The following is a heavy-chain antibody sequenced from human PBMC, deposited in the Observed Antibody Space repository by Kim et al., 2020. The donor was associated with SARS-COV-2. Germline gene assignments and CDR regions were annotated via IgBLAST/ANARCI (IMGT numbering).Heavy chain of an antibody. D-gene: IGHD4-17*01. Sequence: SETLSLTCTVSGGSISSYYWSWIRQPPGKGLEWIGYIYYTGSTNYNPSLKSRVTISVDTSKNQFSLKLSSVTAADTAVYYCARADHGDYVLDYWGQGTLVTVSS. CDR1: GGSISSYY. J-gene: IGHJ4*02. CDR3: ARADHGDYVLDY. CDR2: IYYTGST. V-gene: IGHV4-59*13.